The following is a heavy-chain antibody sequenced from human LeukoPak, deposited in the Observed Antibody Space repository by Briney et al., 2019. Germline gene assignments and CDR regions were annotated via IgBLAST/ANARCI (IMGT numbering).Heavy chain of an antibody. CDR2: MNGDGSQI. V-gene: IGHV3-7*01. CDR1: GFTFSGHW. J-gene: IGHJ3*01. Sequence: GGSLRLSCAASGFTFSGHWMSWVRQAPAKGLEWVAHMNGDGSQIYYMDFVKGRFTISRDNAKNSLYLQMNGLRAEDTAVYYCVAWGNSGNSWGQGTMVNVSS. D-gene: IGHD1-26*01. CDR3: VAWGNSGNS.